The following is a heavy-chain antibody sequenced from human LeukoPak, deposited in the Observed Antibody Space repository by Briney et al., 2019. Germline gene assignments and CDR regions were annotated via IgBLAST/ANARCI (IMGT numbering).Heavy chain of an antibody. J-gene: IGHJ4*02. V-gene: IGHV4-61*02. Sequence: PSETLSLTCTVSGNSISSGDNYWSWIRQPAGKGLEWIGSIYTSGSTNYNPSLKSRVTISGDTSKNQFSLRLSSVTAADTAVYYCARASYSYDISGWVPFDYWGQGTLVTVSS. D-gene: IGHD3-22*01. CDR1: GNSISSGDNY. CDR2: IYTSGST. CDR3: ARASYSYDISGWVPFDY.